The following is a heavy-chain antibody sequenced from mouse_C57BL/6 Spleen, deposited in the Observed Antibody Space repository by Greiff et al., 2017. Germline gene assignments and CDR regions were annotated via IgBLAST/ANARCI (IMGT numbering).Heavy chain of an antibody. CDR3: TYYYGSSYLAWFAY. J-gene: IGHJ3*01. CDR1: GYTFTDYE. CDR2: IDPETGGT. Sequence: QVQLQRSGAELVRPGASVTLSCKASGYTFTDYEMHWVKQTPVHGLEWIGAIDPETGGTAYNQKFKGKAILTADKSSSTAYMELRSLTSEDSAVYYCTYYYGSSYLAWFAYWGQGTLVTVSA. V-gene: IGHV1-15*01. D-gene: IGHD1-1*01.